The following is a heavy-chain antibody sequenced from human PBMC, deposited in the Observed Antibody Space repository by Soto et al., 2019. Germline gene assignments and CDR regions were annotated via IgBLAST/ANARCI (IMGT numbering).Heavy chain of an antibody. J-gene: IGHJ5*01. V-gene: IGHV3-23*01. Sequence: EVQVLESGGGLVQPGGSLRLSCAASGFTFDNYAMTWVRQAPGKGLEWVSGISGGGGGIFYADSVRGRFTISRDNSNNTVYLQMNNLRAEDTAVYYCAKSQKWLVRGNWFDSWGQGSLSPSPQ. CDR2: ISGGGGGI. D-gene: IGHD6-19*01. CDR1: GFTFDNYA. CDR3: AKSQKWLVRGNWFDS.